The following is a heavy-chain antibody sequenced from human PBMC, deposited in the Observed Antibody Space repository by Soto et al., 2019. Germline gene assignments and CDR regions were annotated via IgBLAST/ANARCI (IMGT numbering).Heavy chain of an antibody. J-gene: IGHJ6*02. Sequence: GGSLRLSCAASGFTFSSYGMHWVRQVPGQGLEWVAFIWYDGSNKYYADSVKGRFTISRDNSKNTLYLQMNSLRAEDTAVYYCCVVPAAMPSLGMDVWGQGTTVTVSS. CDR1: GFTFSSYG. CDR2: IWYDGSNK. D-gene: IGHD2-2*01. V-gene: IGHV3-30*02. CDR3: CVVPAAMPSLGMDV.